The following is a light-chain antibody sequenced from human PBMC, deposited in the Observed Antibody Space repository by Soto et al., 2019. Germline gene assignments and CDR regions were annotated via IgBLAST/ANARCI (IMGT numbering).Light chain of an antibody. CDR3: QQYNNWPGT. Sequence: EIVLTQSPGTLSVSPGERATLSCRASQSVSSKLAWYQQKPGQAPRLLFYGASTGATGIPARFSGSGSETEFTLSISSLQSEDFAVYSCQQYNNWPGTFGQGTKV. CDR1: QSVSSK. J-gene: IGKJ1*01. V-gene: IGKV3-15*01. CDR2: GAS.